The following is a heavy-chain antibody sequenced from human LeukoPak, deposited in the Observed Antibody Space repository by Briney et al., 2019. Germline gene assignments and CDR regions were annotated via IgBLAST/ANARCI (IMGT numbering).Heavy chain of an antibody. J-gene: IGHJ6*02. CDR2: IIPIFGTA. Sequence: GSSVKVSCKASGGTFSSYAISWVRQAPGQGLEWMGGIIPIFGTANYAQKFQGRVTITADESTSTAYMELSSLRSEDTAVYYCARSDVDTNLNRAYYYGMDVWGQGTTVTVSS. CDR1: GGTFSSYA. CDR3: ARSDVDTNLNRAYYYGMDV. D-gene: IGHD5-18*01. V-gene: IGHV1-69*01.